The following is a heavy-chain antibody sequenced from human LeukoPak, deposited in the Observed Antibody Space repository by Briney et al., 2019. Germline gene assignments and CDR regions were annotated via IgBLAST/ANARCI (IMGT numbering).Heavy chain of an antibody. CDR1: GFTFSSYA. Sequence: GGSLRLSCAASGFTFSSYAMSWVRQAPGKGLEWVSAISGSGGSTYYADSVKGRFTISRDNSKNTLYLQMNSLRAEDTAVYYCARGDRITIFGVGGVDYWGQGTLVTVSS. CDR3: ARGDRITIFGVGGVDY. J-gene: IGHJ4*02. CDR2: ISGSGGST. D-gene: IGHD3-3*01. V-gene: IGHV3-23*01.